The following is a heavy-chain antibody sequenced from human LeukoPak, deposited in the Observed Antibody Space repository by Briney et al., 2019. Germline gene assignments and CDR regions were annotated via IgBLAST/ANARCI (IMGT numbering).Heavy chain of an antibody. V-gene: IGHV3-64*01. D-gene: IGHD4-11*01. J-gene: IGHJ6*02. CDR1: GFTFSSYA. Sequence: GGSLRLSCAASGFTFSSYAVHWVRQAPGKGLEYVSAINNNGGSTYYANSVKGRFTISRDNSKNTLYLQMGSLRAEDMAVYYCARSVNYYYGMDVWGQGTTVTVSS. CDR2: INNNGGST. CDR3: ARSVNYYYGMDV.